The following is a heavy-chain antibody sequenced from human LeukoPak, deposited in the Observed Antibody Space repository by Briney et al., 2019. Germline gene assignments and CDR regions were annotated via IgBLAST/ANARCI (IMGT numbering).Heavy chain of an antibody. Sequence: GGSVRLSCAASGFTFSVYSMSWVRQAPGKGLEWVSSISSSSTYIYYADSVKGRFAVSGDNAKNSLYLQTNSLRAEDTAVYYCARDVGHCSGGSCYGGRRLDCWGQGTLVTVSS. V-gene: IGHV3-21*01. J-gene: IGHJ4*02. CDR1: GFTFSVYS. D-gene: IGHD2-15*01. CDR3: ARDVGHCSGGSCYGGRRLDC. CDR2: ISSSSTYI.